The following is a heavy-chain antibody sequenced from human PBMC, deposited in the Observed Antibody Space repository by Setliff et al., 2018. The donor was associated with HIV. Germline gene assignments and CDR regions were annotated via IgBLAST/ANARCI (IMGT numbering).Heavy chain of an antibody. Sequence: GSVKVSCKVSGYTLTELSRHWVRQAPGKGLEWMGSFDPKDGKTRYAQKFQGRVTMTEDTSTDTAYMELSSLRSEDTAVYYYVTGSAARPFDYWGQGTLVTVSS. CDR1: GYTLTELS. V-gene: IGHV1-24*01. J-gene: IGHJ4*02. D-gene: IGHD6-6*01. CDR2: FDPKDGKT. CDR3: VTGSAARPFDY.